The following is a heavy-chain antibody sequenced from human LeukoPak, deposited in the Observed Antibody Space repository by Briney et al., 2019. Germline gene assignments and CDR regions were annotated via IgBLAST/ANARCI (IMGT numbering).Heavy chain of an antibody. CDR2: INPSGGST. D-gene: IGHD3-10*01. J-gene: IGHJ4*02. Sequence: GASVTVSRKASGYTFTSYYMHWVRQAPGQGLEWMGIINPSGGSTSYAQKFQGRVTMTRDTSTSTVYMELSSLRSEDTAVYYCARTTYYYGSGSLLFDYWGQGSLVTVSS. CDR3: ARTTYYYGSGSLLFDY. V-gene: IGHV1-46*01. CDR1: GYTFTSYY.